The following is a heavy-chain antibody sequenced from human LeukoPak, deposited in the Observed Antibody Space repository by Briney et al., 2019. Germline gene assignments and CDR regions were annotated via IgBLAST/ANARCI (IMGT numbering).Heavy chain of an antibody. CDR2: ISSSSSYI. Sequence: GGSLRLSCAASGFTFSSYSMNWVRQAPGKGLEWVSSISSSSSYIYYADSVKGRFTISRGNAKNSLYLQMNSLRAEDTAVYYCARVTRGGITRPPDYWGQGTLVTVSS. V-gene: IGHV3-21*01. CDR3: ARVTRGGITRPPDY. D-gene: IGHD1-20*01. J-gene: IGHJ4*02. CDR1: GFTFSSYS.